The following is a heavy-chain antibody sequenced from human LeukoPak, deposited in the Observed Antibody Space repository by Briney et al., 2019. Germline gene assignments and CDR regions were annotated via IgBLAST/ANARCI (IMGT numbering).Heavy chain of an antibody. CDR2: IYYSGST. Sequence: SETLSLTCTVSGGSISSYYWSWIRQPPGKGLEWIGYIYYSGSTNYNPSLKSRVTISVDTSKNQFSLKLSSVTAADTAVYYCARVPPAAHYYYYGMDVWGQGTTVTVSS. CDR1: GGSISSYY. CDR3: ARVPPAAHYYYYGMDV. D-gene: IGHD2-2*01. V-gene: IGHV4-59*01. J-gene: IGHJ6*02.